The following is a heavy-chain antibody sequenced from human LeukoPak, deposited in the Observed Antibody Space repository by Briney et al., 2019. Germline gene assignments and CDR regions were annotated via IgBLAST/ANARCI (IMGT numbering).Heavy chain of an antibody. CDR3: AKDPCGGDCLANY. CDR2: ISYDGSNK. Sequence: GGSLRLSCAASGFTFSSYGMHWVRQAPGKGLEWVAVISYDGSNKYYADSVKGRFTISRDNSKNTLYLQMNSLRAEDTAVYYCAKDPCGGDCLANYWGQGTLVTVSS. CDR1: GFTFSSYG. J-gene: IGHJ4*02. D-gene: IGHD2-21*02. V-gene: IGHV3-30*18.